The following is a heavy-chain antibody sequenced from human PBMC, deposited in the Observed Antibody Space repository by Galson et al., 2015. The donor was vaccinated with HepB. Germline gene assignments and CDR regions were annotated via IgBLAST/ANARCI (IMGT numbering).Heavy chain of an antibody. CDR1: GGYISSSSYY. D-gene: IGHD3-3*02. Sequence: ETLSLTCTVSGGYISSSSYYWGWIRQPPGKGLEWIGSIYYTGSTHYNPSLKSRVTMSADTSKNQFSLKLGSVTAGDTAIYYCARLAFTASSYWGRGTLVTVSS. J-gene: IGHJ4*02. V-gene: IGHV4-39*01. CDR3: ARLAFTASSY. CDR2: IYYTGST.